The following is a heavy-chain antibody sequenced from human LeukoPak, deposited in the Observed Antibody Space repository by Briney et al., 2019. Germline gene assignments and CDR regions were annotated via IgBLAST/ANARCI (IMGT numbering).Heavy chain of an antibody. J-gene: IGHJ4*02. CDR2: IYTSGST. Sequence: SQTLSLTRTVSAGSISSGSYYWSWIRQPAGKGLEWIGRIYTSGSTNYHPSLKSRVTISVDTSKNQFSLKLSSVTAADTAVYYCARDSLYAEGYWGQGTLVTVSS. CDR1: AGSISSGSYY. CDR3: ARDSLYAEGY. D-gene: IGHD2-2*01. V-gene: IGHV4-61*02.